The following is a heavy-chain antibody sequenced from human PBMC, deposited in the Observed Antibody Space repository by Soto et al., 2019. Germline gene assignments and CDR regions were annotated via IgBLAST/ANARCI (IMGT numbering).Heavy chain of an antibody. Sequence: GGSLRLSCEASGFTFSEYYMSWIRQAPGKGLEWIAYISTGSTTIYYGDSVRGRFTVSRDNAKNSLYLEMNNLRAEDTAVYFCAGGTQTSLWIQLWPRAFDIWGQGTMVTVSS. CDR2: ISTGSTTI. V-gene: IGHV3-11*01. J-gene: IGHJ3*02. CDR1: GFTFSEYY. D-gene: IGHD5-18*01. CDR3: AGGTQTSLWIQLWPRAFDI.